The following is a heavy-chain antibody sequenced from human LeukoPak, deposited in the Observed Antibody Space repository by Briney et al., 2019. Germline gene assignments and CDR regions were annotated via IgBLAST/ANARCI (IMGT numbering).Heavy chain of an antibody. CDR1: GGSFSGYY. CDR2: INHSGGT. CDR3: ARWRRVYSRYYYFDY. D-gene: IGHD6-13*01. J-gene: IGHJ4*02. V-gene: IGHV4-34*01. Sequence: PSETLSLTCAVYGGSFSGYYWSSIRQPPGKGLEWIGEINHSGGTNYNPSLKSRVTISIDTSKNQFSLKLSSVTATDTAVYYCARWRRVYSRYYYFDYWGQGTLVTVSS.